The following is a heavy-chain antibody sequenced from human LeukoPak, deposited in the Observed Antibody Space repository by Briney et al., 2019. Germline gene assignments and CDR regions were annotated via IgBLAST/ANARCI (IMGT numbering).Heavy chain of an antibody. D-gene: IGHD1-20*01. V-gene: IGHV3-30*18. Sequence: GGSLRLSCAASGFTFSSYGMHWVRQAPGTGLEWVAVISYDGSSKYYADSVKGRFTISRDNSKNTLYLQMNSLRSEDTALYYCAKDVKYNWNYIDYWGQGALVTVSS. CDR2: ISYDGSSK. J-gene: IGHJ4*02. CDR3: AKDVKYNWNYIDY. CDR1: GFTFSSYG.